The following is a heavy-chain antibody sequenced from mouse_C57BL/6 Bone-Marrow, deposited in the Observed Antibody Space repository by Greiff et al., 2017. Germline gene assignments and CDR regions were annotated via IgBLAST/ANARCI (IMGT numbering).Heavy chain of an antibody. CDR2: IDPSDSYT. Sequence: QVQLQQPGAELVMPGASVKLSCKASGYTFTSYWMHWVKQRPGQGLEWIGEIDPSDSYTNYNQKFKGKSTLTVDKSSSTAYMQLSSLTSEDSAVYYCAREGVITMGPYAMDYWGQGTSVTVSA. V-gene: IGHV1-69*01. CDR1: GYTFTSYW. CDR3: AREGVITMGPYAMDY. J-gene: IGHJ4*01. D-gene: IGHD1-1*02.